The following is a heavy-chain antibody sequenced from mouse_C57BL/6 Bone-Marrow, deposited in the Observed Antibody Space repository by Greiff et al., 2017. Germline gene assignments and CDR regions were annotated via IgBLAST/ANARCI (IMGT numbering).Heavy chain of an antibody. CDR2: IYPGDGDT. J-gene: IGHJ1*03. V-gene: IGHV1-82*01. Sequence: VQLQQSGPELVKPGASVKISCKASGYAFSSSWMNWVKQRPGKGLEWIGRIYPGDGDTNYNGKFKGKATLTVDTSSSTAYMELHSLTSEDSAVXFCARSYDFSYWYFDVWGTGTTVTVSS. CDR1: GYAFSSSW. D-gene: IGHD2-4*01. CDR3: ARSYDFSYWYFDV.